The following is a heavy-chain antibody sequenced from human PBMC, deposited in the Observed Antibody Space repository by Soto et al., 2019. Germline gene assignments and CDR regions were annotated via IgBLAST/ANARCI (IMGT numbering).Heavy chain of an antibody. CDR2: IHSRGST. J-gene: IGHJ3*01. CDR1: GYSIGSGGNY. V-gene: IGHV4-30-4*01. CDR3: ARIGSYYDNTSFSENAFDV. D-gene: IGHD3-10*01. Sequence: PSETLSLSCTVSGYSIGSGGNYWSWVRQPPGKGLEWIGFIHSRGSTNSTPALRTRLIISVATSKNQFSLTLSSVTAADTAVYYCARIGSYYDNTSFSENAFDVWGQGTMVTVSS.